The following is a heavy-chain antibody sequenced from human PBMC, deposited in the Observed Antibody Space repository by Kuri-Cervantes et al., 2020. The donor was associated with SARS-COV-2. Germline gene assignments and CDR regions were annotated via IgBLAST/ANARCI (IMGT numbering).Heavy chain of an antibody. V-gene: IGHV4-4*09. CDR3: ARGQGATRGIFYYYMDV. D-gene: IGHD3-9*01. CDR2: IYTSGGT. Sequence: GSLRLSCAVSGGSISSHYWSWIRQPPGKGLEWIGYIYTSGGTNYNPSLKSRVTISLDTSKNQFSLKLSSVTAADTAVYYCARGQGATRGIFYYYMDVWGKGTTGTESS. J-gene: IGHJ6*03. CDR1: GGSISSHY.